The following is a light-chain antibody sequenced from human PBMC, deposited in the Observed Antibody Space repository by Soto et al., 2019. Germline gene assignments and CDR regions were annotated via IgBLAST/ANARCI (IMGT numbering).Light chain of an antibody. CDR2: DAY. Sequence: EVVLTQSAVTLSVSPGERASLSFRASQSFRGLLAWYQQKPGQAPRLLIYDAYNRATGIPPRFSGSGSGTDLTLTISSLEPEDSAVYYCQQRHMWPITFGQGTRLEIK. CDR1: QSFRGL. CDR3: QQRHMWPIT. J-gene: IGKJ5*01. V-gene: IGKV3-11*01.